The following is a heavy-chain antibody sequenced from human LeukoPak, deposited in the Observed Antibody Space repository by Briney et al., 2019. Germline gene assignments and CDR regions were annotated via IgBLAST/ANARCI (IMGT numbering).Heavy chain of an antibody. J-gene: IGHJ4*02. Sequence: GESLKISCNGSGYSFTSYWIGWVRQMPGKGLEWMGIIYPGDSDTRYSPSFQGQVTISADKSISTAYLQWSSLKASDTAMYYCARGLEYYDSSGYHDYWGQGTLVTVSS. V-gene: IGHV5-51*01. CDR2: IYPGDSDT. CDR1: GYSFTSYW. D-gene: IGHD3-22*01. CDR3: ARGLEYYDSSGYHDY.